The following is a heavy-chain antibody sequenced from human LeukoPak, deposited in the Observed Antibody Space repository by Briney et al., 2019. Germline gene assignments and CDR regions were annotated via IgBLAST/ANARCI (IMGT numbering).Heavy chain of an antibody. Sequence: SETLSLTCTVSGSSIRNNDYYWGRIRQTPGKGLEWIGSIFYTGSTYSNPSLKSRVTLSVDTSKNHFSLKLTSATAADTGVYFCAVLGLGTTEVNHWGQGTRVIVSS. D-gene: IGHD4-23*01. CDR3: AVLGLGTTEVNH. J-gene: IGHJ5*02. V-gene: IGHV4-39*02. CDR1: GSSIRNNDYY. CDR2: IFYTGST.